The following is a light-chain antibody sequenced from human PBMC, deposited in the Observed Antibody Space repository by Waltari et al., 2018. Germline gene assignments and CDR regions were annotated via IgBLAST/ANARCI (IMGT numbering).Light chain of an antibody. CDR3: QQYVNYWT. J-gene: IGKJ1*01. V-gene: IGKV1-5*03. Sequence: DFQMILPPSTLSASVGDRVTITCRASQSVNRWLSWYQQKSGKAPMLLIYETSNLESGVPSRFRGSGSGKEFTLTISSLQPDDFGTYYCQQYVNYWTFGQGTKVEIK. CDR2: ETS. CDR1: QSVNRW.